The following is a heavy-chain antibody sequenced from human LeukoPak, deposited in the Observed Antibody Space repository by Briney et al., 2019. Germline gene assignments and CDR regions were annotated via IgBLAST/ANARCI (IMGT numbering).Heavy chain of an antibody. V-gene: IGHV4-39*07. CDR2: IYYSGST. J-gene: IGHJ4*02. CDR1: GGSISSSSYY. D-gene: IGHD6-19*01. Sequence: SETLSLTCTVSGGSISSSSYYWGWIRQPPGKGLEWIGSIYYSGSTYYNPSLKSRVTISVDTSKNQFSLKLSSVTAADTAVYYCASRPRVRSYSSGWHFDYWGQGTLVTVSS. CDR3: ASRPRVRSYSSGWHFDY.